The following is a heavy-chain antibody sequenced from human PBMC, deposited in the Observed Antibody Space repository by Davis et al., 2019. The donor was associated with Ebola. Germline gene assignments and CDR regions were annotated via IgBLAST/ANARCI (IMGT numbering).Heavy chain of an antibody. CDR1: GFTFSTYW. J-gene: IGHJ4*02. CDR3: AKVPIPYCSSTSCSNDY. Sequence: GESLKISCAASGFTFSTYWMHWVRQAPGKGLVWVSRINSDGSITSYADSVKGRFTISRDNVKNTLYLQMNSLRAEDTAVYYCAKVPIPYCSSTSCSNDYWGQGTLVTVSS. CDR2: INSDGSIT. D-gene: IGHD2-2*01. V-gene: IGHV3-74*01.